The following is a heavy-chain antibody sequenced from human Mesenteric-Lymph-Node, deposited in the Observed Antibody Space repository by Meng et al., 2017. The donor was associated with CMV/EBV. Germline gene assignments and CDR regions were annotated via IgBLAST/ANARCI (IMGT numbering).Heavy chain of an antibody. CDR2: ISGGGGYT. CDR1: GFTSGLTFSSYA. J-gene: IGHJ6*02. CDR3: AKVRPSGSYLSGYYYGLDA. V-gene: IGHV3-23*01. Sequence: GGSLRLSCAASGFTSGLTFSSYAMIWVRQAPGKGLEWVSSISGGGGYTYYADSVKGRFTISRDNSKNTLYLQMNSLRAEDTAVYYCAKVRPSGSYLSGYYYGLDAWGQGTTVTVSS. D-gene: IGHD1-26*01.